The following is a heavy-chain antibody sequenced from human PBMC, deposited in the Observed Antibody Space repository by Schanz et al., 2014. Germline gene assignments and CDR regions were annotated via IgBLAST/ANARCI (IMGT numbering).Heavy chain of an antibody. V-gene: IGHV7-4-1*02. CDR1: GYTFPSYG. D-gene: IGHD7-27*01. CDR3: ARGEANWGQY. CDR2: INTNTGNP. Sequence: QVQLVQSGSEVKKPGASVKVSCKASGYTFPSYGISWVRQAPGQGLEWMGWINTNTGNPTYAQGFTGRFVFSLDTSVSTAYLQISFLKADDTAVFFCARGEANWGQYWGQGTLVTVSS. J-gene: IGHJ4*02.